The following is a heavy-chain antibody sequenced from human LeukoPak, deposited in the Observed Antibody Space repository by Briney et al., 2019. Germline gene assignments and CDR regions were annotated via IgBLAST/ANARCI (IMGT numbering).Heavy chain of an antibody. D-gene: IGHD3-3*01. J-gene: IGHJ4*02. Sequence: SETLSLTCTVSGGSISSSSYYWGWIRQPSGKGLEWIGSIYYSGSTYYNPSLKSRVTISSDTSKNRFSLKLSSVTAADTAVYYCARAFWSGPLDYWGQGTLVTVSS. V-gene: IGHV4-39*07. CDR3: ARAFWSGPLDY. CDR1: GGSISSSSYY. CDR2: IYYSGST.